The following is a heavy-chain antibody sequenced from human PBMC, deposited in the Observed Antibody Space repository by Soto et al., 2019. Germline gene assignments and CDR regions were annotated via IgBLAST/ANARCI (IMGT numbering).Heavy chain of an antibody. D-gene: IGHD2-15*01. CDR3: ASSAIGYCSGGSCPDHAFDI. J-gene: IGHJ3*02. CDR2: INPSGGST. CDR1: GYTFTSYY. Sequence: ASVKVSCKASGYTFTSYYMHWVRQAPGQGLEWMGIINPSGGSTSYAQKFQGRVTMTRDTSTSTVYMELSSLRSEDTAVYYCASSAIGYCSGGSCPDHAFDIWGQGTMVTVSS. V-gene: IGHV1-46*03.